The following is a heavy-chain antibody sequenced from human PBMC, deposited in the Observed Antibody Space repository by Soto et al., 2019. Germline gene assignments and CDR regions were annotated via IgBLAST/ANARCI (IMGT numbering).Heavy chain of an antibody. Sequence: SETLSLTCAVYGGSFSGYYWSWIRQPPGKGLEWIGEINHSGSTNYNPSLKSRVTISVDTSKNQFSLKLSSVTAADTAVYYSARDPYGYYDPPYGMDVWGQGXTVTVSS. V-gene: IGHV4-34*01. D-gene: IGHD4-17*01. CDR3: ARDPYGYYDPPYGMDV. J-gene: IGHJ6*02. CDR2: INHSGST. CDR1: GGSFSGYY.